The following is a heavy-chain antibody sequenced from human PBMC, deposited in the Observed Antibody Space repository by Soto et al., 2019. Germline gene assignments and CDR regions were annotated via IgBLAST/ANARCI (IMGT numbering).Heavy chain of an antibody. CDR3: ARSDNYVPFEY. CDR2: IYYSGYN. V-gene: IGHV4-30-4*01. J-gene: IGHJ4*02. CDR1: GGSISSGDYK. D-gene: IGHD4-4*01. Sequence: QVPLQESGPGLVKPSQTLSLTCTVSGGSISSGDYKWSWIRQPPGKGLEWIGYIYYSGYNYNNPSLKSRVTMSVDTSKNLFSLKLSSVTAADTAVYYCARSDNYVPFEYWGQGTLVTVSS.